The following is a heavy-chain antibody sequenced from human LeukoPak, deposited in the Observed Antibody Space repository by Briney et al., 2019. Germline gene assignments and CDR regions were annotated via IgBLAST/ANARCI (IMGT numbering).Heavy chain of an antibody. D-gene: IGHD4-23*01. CDR3: AKAYDYGGKGPSPFDY. CDR2: ITGSTNRT. J-gene: IGHJ4*02. CDR1: GFTFSSYA. Sequence: GGSLRLSCAASGFTFSSYAMSWVRQAPGKGLEWVSTITGSTNRTYYADSVKGRFTISRDNSKNTLSLQMNSLRAEDTAVYYCAKAYDYGGKGPSPFDYWGQGTLVTISS. V-gene: IGHV3-23*01.